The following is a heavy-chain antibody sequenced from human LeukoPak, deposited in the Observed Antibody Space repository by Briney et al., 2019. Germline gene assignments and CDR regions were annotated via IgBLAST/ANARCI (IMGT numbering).Heavy chain of an antibody. CDR1: GFTFSSYW. J-gene: IGHJ6*03. CDR2: IKQDGSEK. Sequence: GGSLRLSCAASGFTFSSYWMSWVRQAPGKGLEWVANIKQDGSEKYYVDSVKGRFTISKDNAKNSLYLQMNSLRAEDTAVYYCARDSKMYYDFWSGYDFYYYYYMDVWGKGTTVTVCS. CDR3: ARDSKMYYDFWSGYDFYYYYYMDV. V-gene: IGHV3-7*01. D-gene: IGHD3-3*01.